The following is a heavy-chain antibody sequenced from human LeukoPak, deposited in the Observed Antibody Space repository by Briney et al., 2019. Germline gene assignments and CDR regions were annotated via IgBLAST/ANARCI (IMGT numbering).Heavy chain of an antibody. CDR1: GYPFRSYV. V-gene: IGHV1-3*01. CDR3: ARDGYDADGYLDY. J-gene: IGHJ4*02. Sequence: ASVKVSCKASGYPFRSYVIHWLRQAPGQSLEWIGRVNPANGNTKYSRNFQGRVTITRDTSASVVYMELSSLTYEDTAVYFCARDGYDADGYLDYWGQGALVPVSS. CDR2: VNPANGNT. D-gene: IGHD5-18*01.